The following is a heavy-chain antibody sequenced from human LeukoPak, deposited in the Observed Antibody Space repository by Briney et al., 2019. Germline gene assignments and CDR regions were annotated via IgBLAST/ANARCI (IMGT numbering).Heavy chain of an antibody. D-gene: IGHD2-8*01. J-gene: IGHJ4*02. CDR3: ARGSVETNVSNFDY. Sequence: ASVKVSCKASGYTFTGYSMHWVRQAPGQGLEWMGWINPNSGGTNSAQKFQDRVTMTRDTSISTAYMELSRLTSDDTAVYYCARGSVETNVSNFDYWGQGTLVTVSS. CDR1: GYTFTGYS. CDR2: INPNSGGT. V-gene: IGHV1-2*02.